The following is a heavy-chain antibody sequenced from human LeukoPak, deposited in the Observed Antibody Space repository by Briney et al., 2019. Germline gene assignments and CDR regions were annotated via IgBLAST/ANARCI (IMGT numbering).Heavy chain of an antibody. J-gene: IGHJ4*02. Sequence: GRSLRLSCAVSGFTFTYYAMHWVRQAPGKGLEWVAVTSHDGSNQQYADSVKGQVTISRDNSKSTLYLQMDTLRPGDTAVYFCARQGDTGSWYFDYWGQGTLVTVSS. V-gene: IGHV3-30-3*01. D-gene: IGHD2-21*02. CDR1: GFTFTYYA. CDR2: TSHDGSNQ. CDR3: ARQGDTGSWYFDY.